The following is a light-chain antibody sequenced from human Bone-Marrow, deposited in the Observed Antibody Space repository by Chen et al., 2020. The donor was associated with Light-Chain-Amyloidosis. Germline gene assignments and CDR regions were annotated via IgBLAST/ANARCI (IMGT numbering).Light chain of an antibody. CDR1: DLPTKY. V-gene: IGLV3-25*03. Sequence: SYALTQPPSVSVSPGQTARLTCSGDDLPTKYAYWYQQKPGQAPVLVIHRDTERPSGTSERFSGSSSGTTATLTISGVQAEDEADYHCQSADSSGTYEVIFGGGTKRTVL. CDR2: RDT. CDR3: QSADSSGTYEVI. J-gene: IGLJ2*01.